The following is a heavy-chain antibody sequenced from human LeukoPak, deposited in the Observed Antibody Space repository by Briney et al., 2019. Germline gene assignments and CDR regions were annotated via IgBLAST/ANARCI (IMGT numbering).Heavy chain of an antibody. D-gene: IGHD3-10*01. Sequence: GGSLRLSCAASGFTFSIYNMNWVRQAPGKGLEWVSYISSGRSTISYADSLKARFPISRDTAQNSGYLQMNSLTDEDRAVYYCARDYGTHGEYFDSGGQGTVVSVSS. CDR3: ARDYGTHGEYFDS. CDR2: ISSGRSTI. CDR1: GFTFSIYN. J-gene: IGHJ4*02. V-gene: IGHV3-48*02.